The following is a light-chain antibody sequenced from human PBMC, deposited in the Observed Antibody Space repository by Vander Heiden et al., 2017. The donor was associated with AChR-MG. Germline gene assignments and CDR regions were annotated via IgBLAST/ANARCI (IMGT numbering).Light chain of an antibody. Sequence: DIQLTQSPSTLSASVGDRIIITCRASQSVSSWLAWYHHKPGNAPNLLIYKASTLEKGVPSRFSGSGSGTEFTLTISSLQPDDIANYYCQQDSLLRTFGQRTKVEIK. V-gene: IGKV1-5*03. CDR1: QSVSSW. CDR2: KAS. J-gene: IGKJ1*01. CDR3: QQDSLLRT.